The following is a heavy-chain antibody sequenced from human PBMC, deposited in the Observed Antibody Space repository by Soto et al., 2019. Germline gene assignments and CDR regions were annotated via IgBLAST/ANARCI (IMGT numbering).Heavy chain of an antibody. Sequence: LSLTCAVSGYSISSGYYWGWIRQPPGKGLEWIGSIYHSGSTYYNPSLRSRVTISVDTSKNQFSLKLSSVTAADTAVYYCARELGASTVTSALDIWGQGTMVTVSS. CDR3: ARELGASTVTSALDI. CDR2: IYHSGST. V-gene: IGHV4-38-2*02. J-gene: IGHJ3*02. D-gene: IGHD4-17*01. CDR1: GYSISSGYY.